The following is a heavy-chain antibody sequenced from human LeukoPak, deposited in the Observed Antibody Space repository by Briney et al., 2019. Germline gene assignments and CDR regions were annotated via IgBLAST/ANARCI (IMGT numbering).Heavy chain of an antibody. CDR2: IYGNDDK. J-gene: IGHJ4*02. Sequence: SGPTLVNPTQTLTLTCTFSGFSLSTSGVGVGWVRQPPGKALGWLALIYGNDDKRYSPSLKSRLTITKDTSKSQVVLTMTNMDPVDTATYYCALLRDFWSGYSYFDYWGQGTLVTVSS. V-gene: IGHV2-5*01. D-gene: IGHD3-3*01. CDR3: ALLRDFWSGYSYFDY. CDR1: GFSLSTSGVG.